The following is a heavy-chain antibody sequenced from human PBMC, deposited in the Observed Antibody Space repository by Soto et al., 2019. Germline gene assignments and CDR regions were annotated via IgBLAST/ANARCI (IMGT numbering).Heavy chain of an antibody. V-gene: IGHV3-21*01. J-gene: IGHJ6*02. CDR2: ISSDSSYK. Sequence: GGSLRLSCAASGFTLSSHTMNWVRQAPGKGLEWVSSISSDSSYKYYTDSVKGRFTVSRDNAKNSLYLQMDSLRAEDTAVYYCAKGYCTRTSCYIGGFYYYGMDVWGQGTTVTVSS. CDR3: AKGYCTRTSCYIGGFYYYGMDV. CDR1: GFTLSSHT. D-gene: IGHD2-2*01.